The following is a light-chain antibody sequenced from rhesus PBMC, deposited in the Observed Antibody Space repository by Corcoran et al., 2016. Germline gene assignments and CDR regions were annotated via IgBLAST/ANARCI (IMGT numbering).Light chain of an antibody. CDR2: KAS. J-gene: IGKJ2*01. Sequence: DIQMTQSPSSPSASAGDRVTITCRTSENVNNYLNWYQQKPGKAPKLLIYKASTLQSGVPSRFSGSGSGTDYTFTISSRQSEDVASYYCQHNYGAPYSFGQGTKVEIK. CDR3: QHNYGAPYS. CDR1: ENVNNY. V-gene: IGKV1-74*01.